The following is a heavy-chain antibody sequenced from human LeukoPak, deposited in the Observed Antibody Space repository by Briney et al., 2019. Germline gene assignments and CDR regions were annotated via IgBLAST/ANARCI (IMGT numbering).Heavy chain of an antibody. CDR3: AGSGSRYYFDY. CDR2: IYYSGST. D-gene: IGHD1-26*01. V-gene: IGHV4-59*08. CDR1: GGSISSYY. J-gene: IGHJ4*02. Sequence: SETPSLTCTDSGGSISSYYWSWIRQPPGKGLEWIGYIYYSGSTNYNPSLKSRVTISVDTSKNQFSLKLSSVTAADTAVYYCAGSGSRYYFDYWGQGTLATVSS.